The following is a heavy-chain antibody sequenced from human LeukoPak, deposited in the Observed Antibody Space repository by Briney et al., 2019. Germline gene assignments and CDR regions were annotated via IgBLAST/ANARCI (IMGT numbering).Heavy chain of an antibody. CDR2: ISSSSSYI. Sequence: GGSLRLSCEASGFTFSSYSMNWVRQAPGKGLEWVSSISSSSSYIYYADSVKGRFTISRDNAKNSLYLQMNSLRAEDTAVYYCARDSAAGLDYWGQGTLVTVSS. V-gene: IGHV3-21*01. CDR1: GFTFSSYS. D-gene: IGHD6-13*01. J-gene: IGHJ4*02. CDR3: ARDSAAGLDY.